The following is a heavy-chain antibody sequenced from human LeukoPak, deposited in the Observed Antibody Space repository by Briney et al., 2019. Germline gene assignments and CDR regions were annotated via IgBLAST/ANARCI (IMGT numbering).Heavy chain of an antibody. CDR2: ISAYNGNT. Sequence: ASVKVSCKASGYTFTSYGISWVRQAPGQGLEWMGWISAYNGNTNYAQKLQGRVTMTTDTSTSTAYMELRSLRSDDTAVYYCARDSTLLWFGELLFHYYYMDVWGKGTTVTISS. V-gene: IGHV1-18*01. CDR1: GYTFTSYG. D-gene: IGHD3-10*01. CDR3: ARDSTLLWFGELLFHYYYMDV. J-gene: IGHJ6*03.